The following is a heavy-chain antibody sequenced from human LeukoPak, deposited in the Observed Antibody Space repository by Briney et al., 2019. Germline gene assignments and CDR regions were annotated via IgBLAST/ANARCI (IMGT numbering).Heavy chain of an antibody. D-gene: IGHD4-23*01. J-gene: IGHJ4*02. CDR2: INHSGST. V-gene: IGHV4-34*01. CDR1: GGSISSYY. Sequence: SETLSLTCTVSGGSISSYYWSWIRQPPGKGLEWIGEINHSGSTNYNPSLKSRVTISVDTSKNQFSLKLSSVTAADTAVYYCARIVRTTVVKGGYYFDYWGQGTLVTVSS. CDR3: ARIVRTTVVKGGYYFDY.